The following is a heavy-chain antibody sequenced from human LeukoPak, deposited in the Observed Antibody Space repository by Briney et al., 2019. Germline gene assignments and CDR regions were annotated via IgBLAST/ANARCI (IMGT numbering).Heavy chain of an antibody. V-gene: IGHV3-11*01. J-gene: IGHJ5*02. CDR3: ARDTEVRGVIHWFDP. CDR2: ISSSGSTI. D-gene: IGHD3-10*01. Sequence: GGSLRLSCAASGFTFSDYYMSWIRRAPGKGLEWVSYISSSGSTIYYADSVKGRFTIPRDNAKNSLYLQMNSLRAEDTAVYYCARDTEVRGVIHWFDPWGQGTLVTVSP. CDR1: GFTFSDYY.